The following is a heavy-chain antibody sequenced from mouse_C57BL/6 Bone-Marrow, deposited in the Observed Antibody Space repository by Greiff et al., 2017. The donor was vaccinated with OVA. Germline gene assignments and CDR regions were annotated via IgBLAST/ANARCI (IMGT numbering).Heavy chain of an antibody. CDR2: IDPANGNT. V-gene: IGHV14-3*01. Sequence: VQLQQSVAELVRPGASVKLSCTASGFNIKNPYMHWVKQRPEQGLEWIGRIDPANGNTKYAPKFQGKATITADTSSNTAYLQLSSLTSEDTAIYYCAPHYYGSSTSFDYWGQGTTLTVSS. J-gene: IGHJ2*01. D-gene: IGHD1-1*01. CDR1: GFNIKNPY. CDR3: APHYYGSSTSFDY.